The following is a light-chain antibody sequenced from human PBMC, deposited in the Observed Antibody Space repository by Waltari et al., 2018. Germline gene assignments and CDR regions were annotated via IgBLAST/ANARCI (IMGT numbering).Light chain of an antibody. J-gene: IGLJ3*02. Sequence: AVVTQEPSLTVSPGGTVTLTCGSSTRPVTSSHYPFWFQQKPGQAPRTLIFDTSNKHSWTPARFSGSLLGGKAALTLSGAQPEDEAEYYCLLSYNGLGVFGGGTKLTV. CDR2: DTS. CDR3: LLSYNGLGV. V-gene: IGLV7-46*01. CDR1: TRPVTSSHY.